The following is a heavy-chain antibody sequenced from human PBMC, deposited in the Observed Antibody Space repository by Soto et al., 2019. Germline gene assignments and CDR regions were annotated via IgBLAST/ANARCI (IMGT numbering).Heavy chain of an antibody. V-gene: IGHV1-18*01. D-gene: IGHD4-17*01. J-gene: IGHJ6*02. CDR1: GYTFNSYG. CDR3: ASLDDGDYFGIDYYGMDV. CDR2: VSAYNGNT. Sequence: ASVKVSCKASGYTFNSYGINWVRQAPGQGLEWVGWVSAYNGNTNYAQKLQGRVTMTTDTSTSTAYMDLRSVSSDDTAGYYCASLDDGDYFGIDYYGMDVWGQGTTVTVSS.